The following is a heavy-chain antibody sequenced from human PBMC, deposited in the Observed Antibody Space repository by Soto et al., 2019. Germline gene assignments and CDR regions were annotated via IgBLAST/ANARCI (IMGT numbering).Heavy chain of an antibody. V-gene: IGHV1-46*01. CDR1: ADTFTSYY. CDR2: INPSGGST. Sequence: GASVKVSCKAPADTFTSYYIHWVRQAPGHGLEWMGIINPSGGSTSYAQKFQGRVTMTRDTSTSTVYMELSSLRSEDTAVYYCARVHELGYCSGGSCFYFDYWGQGTLVTVSS. CDR3: ARVHELGYCSGGSCFYFDY. J-gene: IGHJ4*02. D-gene: IGHD2-15*01.